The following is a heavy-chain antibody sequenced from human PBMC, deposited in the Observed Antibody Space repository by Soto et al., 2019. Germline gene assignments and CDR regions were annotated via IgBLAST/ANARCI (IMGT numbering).Heavy chain of an antibody. J-gene: IGHJ5*02. V-gene: IGHV4-39*01. CDR3: ATRQGGSYSWFDP. CDR1: GGSISSSRYS. Sequence: QLQLQESGPGLVKPSEPLSLACTVSGGSISSSRYSWGWIRQPPGKGLEWIGSAYYSGSTYYNPSLKSRVTMSVDTSKNQFSLKLSSVPAADTAVYYCATRQGGSYSWFDPWGQGTLVTVSS. D-gene: IGHD2-15*01. CDR2: AYYSGST.